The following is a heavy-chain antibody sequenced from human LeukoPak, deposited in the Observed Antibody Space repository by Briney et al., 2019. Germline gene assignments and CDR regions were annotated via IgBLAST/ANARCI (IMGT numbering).Heavy chain of an antibody. CDR2: INGDGSTT. Sequence: GGSLRLSCAASGFTFSSYWMHWVRQAPGKGPVWVSRINGDGSTTNYADSVKGRFTISRDNAKNSLYLQMNSLRAEDTAVYYCARDGGITLVRGVIMGDYYYYYMDVWGRGTTVTVSS. CDR3: ARDGGITLVRGVIMGDYYYYYMDV. D-gene: IGHD3-10*01. CDR1: GFTFSSYW. J-gene: IGHJ6*03. V-gene: IGHV3-74*01.